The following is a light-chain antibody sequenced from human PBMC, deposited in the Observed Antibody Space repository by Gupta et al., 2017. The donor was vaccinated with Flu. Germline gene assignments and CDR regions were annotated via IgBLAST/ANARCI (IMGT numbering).Light chain of an antibody. CDR3: QQEDNLPIT. CDR1: QDISNY. CDR2: DAS. Sequence: DIQMTQSPSSLSASVGDRVTITCQASQDISNYLNWYQQKPGKAPKLLIYDASKVEKGVPSRFSGSGSGTDFTFTISSRQPEDIAKYYCQQEDNLPITFGQGTRLEIK. J-gene: IGKJ5*01. V-gene: IGKV1-33*01.